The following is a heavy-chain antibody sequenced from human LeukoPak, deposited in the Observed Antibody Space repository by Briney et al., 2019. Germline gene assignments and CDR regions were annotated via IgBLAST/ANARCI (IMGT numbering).Heavy chain of an antibody. D-gene: IGHD5-18*01. CDR3: ASPAYSYGSYYFDY. CDR1: LYSFTSYW. CDR2: IYPGDSDT. Sequence: GEPLKISGKGSLYSFTSYWIVWVRQMPGKGLEGMGIIYPGDSDTRYSPSFQGQATISADKSISTAYLQWSSLKAADTAMYYCASPAYSYGSYYFDYWGQGTLVTVSS. V-gene: IGHV5-51*01. J-gene: IGHJ4*02.